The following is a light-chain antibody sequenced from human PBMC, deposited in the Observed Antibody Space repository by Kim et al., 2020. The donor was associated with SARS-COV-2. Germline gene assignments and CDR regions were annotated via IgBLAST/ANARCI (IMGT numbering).Light chain of an antibody. CDR2: DVT. J-gene: IGLJ3*02. Sequence: QSALTQPASVSGSPGQSITISCTGTRSDIGDYNYVSWYQQHPGEAPKLIIYDVTDRPSGVSNRFSGSKSATTASLTISGLQAEDEADYFCSSYSSSSPLVFGGGTKVTVL. CDR1: RSDIGDYNY. V-gene: IGLV2-14*03. CDR3: SSYSSSSPLV.